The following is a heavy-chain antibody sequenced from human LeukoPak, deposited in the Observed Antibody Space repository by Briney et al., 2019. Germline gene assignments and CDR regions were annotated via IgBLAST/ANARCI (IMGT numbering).Heavy chain of an antibody. CDR1: GYTFTSYD. CDR2: MNPSSGNT. D-gene: IGHD4-17*01. CDR3: ARGRYGRYYYYGMDV. V-gene: IGHV1-8*01. J-gene: IGHJ6*02. Sequence: ASVKVSCKASGYTFTSYDINWVRQATGQGLEWMGWMNPSSGNTGYAQKFQGRVTMTRNTSISTAYMELSSLRSEDTAVYYCARGRYGRYYYYGMDVWGQGTTVTVSS.